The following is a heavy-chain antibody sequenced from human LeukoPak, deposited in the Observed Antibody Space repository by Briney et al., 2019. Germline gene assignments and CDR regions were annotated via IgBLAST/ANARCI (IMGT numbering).Heavy chain of an antibody. V-gene: IGHV4-59*01. D-gene: IGHD5-24*01. CDR2: IYYSGST. J-gene: IGHJ3*02. Sequence: VKPSETLSLTCTVSGGSISSYYWNWIRQPPGKGLEWIGYIYYSGSTNYNPSLKSRVTISVDTSKNQFSLKLSSVTAADTAVYYCAGRLWRRDGYNLSAFGIWGQGTMVTVSS. CDR1: GGSISSYY. CDR3: AGRLWRRDGYNLSAFGI.